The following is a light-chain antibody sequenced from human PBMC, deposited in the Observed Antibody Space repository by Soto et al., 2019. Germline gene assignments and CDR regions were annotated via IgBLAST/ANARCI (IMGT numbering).Light chain of an antibody. Sequence: EIVLTQSPGTLSLSPGERVTLSCRASQSIDNNHLAWYQQKPGQAPRLLIHGTYNRATGIKDRFSGSGSGTDFTITFSRLGPEDFAVYYCEYYGTSITFAGGTKVDIK. J-gene: IGKJ4*01. CDR2: GTY. CDR3: EYYGTSIT. V-gene: IGKV3-20*01. CDR1: QSIDNNH.